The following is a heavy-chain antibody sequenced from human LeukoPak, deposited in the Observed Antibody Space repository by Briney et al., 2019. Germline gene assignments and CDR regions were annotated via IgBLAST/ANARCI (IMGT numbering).Heavy chain of an antibody. Sequence: SQTLSLTCTVSGGSISSGSYHWSWIRQPAGKGLEWIGRIYTSGSTNYNPSLKSRVTISVDTSKNQFSLKLSSVTAADTAVYYCARGVSDGSSYYYYMDVWGKGTTVTVSS. J-gene: IGHJ6*03. CDR1: GGSISSGSYH. V-gene: IGHV4-61*02. CDR2: IYTSGST. CDR3: ARGVSDGSSYYYYMDV. D-gene: IGHD6-6*01.